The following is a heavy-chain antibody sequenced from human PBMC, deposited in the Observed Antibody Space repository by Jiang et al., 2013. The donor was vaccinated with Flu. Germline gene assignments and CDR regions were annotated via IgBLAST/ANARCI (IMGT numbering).Heavy chain of an antibody. Sequence: AEVKKPGDSLKITCQGSGYSFSTYWIAWVRQMPGKGLEWLGVIYPGHSDIKYSPSFQGQVTISADKSNSTASLQWSSLKASDTAIYYCARHLDTEIVVGSLYLDVWGQGTSVTVSS. CDR2: IYPGHSDI. D-gene: IGHD5-18*01. J-gene: IGHJ6*02. CDR3: ARHLDTEIVVGSLYLDV. V-gene: IGHV5-51*01. CDR1: GYSFSTYW.